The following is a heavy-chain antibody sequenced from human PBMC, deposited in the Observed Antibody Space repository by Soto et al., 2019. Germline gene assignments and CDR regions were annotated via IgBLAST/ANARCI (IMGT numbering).Heavy chain of an antibody. CDR2: INAGNGNT. Sequence: APGQRLEWMGWINAGNGNTKYSQKFQGRVTITRDTSASTAYMELSSLRSEDTAVYYCARGRGMDVWGQGTTVTVSS. J-gene: IGHJ6*02. V-gene: IGHV1-3*01. CDR3: ARGRGMDV.